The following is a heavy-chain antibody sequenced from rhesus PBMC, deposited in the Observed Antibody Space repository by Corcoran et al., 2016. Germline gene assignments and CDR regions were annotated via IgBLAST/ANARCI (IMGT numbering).Heavy chain of an antibody. Sequence: QLQLQESGPGLVKPSETLSVTCAVSGGSISSSYWSWIRQAPGKGLEWIGYIYGSGSSTNYNPSLKSRVTLSVDTSKNQLSLKLSSVTTADTAVYYCARSWGQRVLVPDYWGQGVLVTVSS. CDR1: GGSISSSY. J-gene: IGHJ4*01. CDR3: ARSWGQRVLVPDY. D-gene: IGHD2-2*01. V-gene: IGHV4-169*01. CDR2: IYGSGSST.